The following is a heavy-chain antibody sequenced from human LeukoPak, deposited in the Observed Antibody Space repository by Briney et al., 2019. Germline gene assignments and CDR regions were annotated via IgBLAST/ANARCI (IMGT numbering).Heavy chain of an antibody. CDR3: ARHASLNSMVGSY. Sequence: GGSLRLSCAASGFTFSSYWMSWVRQAPGKGLEWVANIKQDGSEKYYVDSVKGQFTISRDNAKNSLYLQMNSLRAEDTAVYYCARHASLNSMVGSYWGQGTLVTVSS. V-gene: IGHV3-7*01. J-gene: IGHJ4*02. CDR1: GFTFSSYW. D-gene: IGHD3-10*01. CDR2: IKQDGSEK.